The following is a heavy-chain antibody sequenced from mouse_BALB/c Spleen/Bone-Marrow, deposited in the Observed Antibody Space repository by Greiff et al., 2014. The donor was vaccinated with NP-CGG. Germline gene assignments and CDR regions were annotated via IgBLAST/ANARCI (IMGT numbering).Heavy chain of an antibody. Sequence: VNVVESGPELVKPGASVRISCKASGYTFTSYYIHWVKQRPGQGLEWIGWIYPGNVNTKYNEKFKGKATLTADKSSSTAYMQLSSLTSEDSAVYFCARRVHYYGFYFDYWGQGTTLTVSS. CDR2: IYPGNVNT. J-gene: IGHJ2*01. D-gene: IGHD1-2*01. CDR1: GYTFTSYY. V-gene: IGHV1S56*01. CDR3: ARRVHYYGFYFDY.